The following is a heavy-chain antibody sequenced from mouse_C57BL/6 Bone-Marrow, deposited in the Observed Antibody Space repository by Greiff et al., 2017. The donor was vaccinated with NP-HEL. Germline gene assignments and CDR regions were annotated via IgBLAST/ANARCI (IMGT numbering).Heavy chain of an antibody. CDR1: GYTFTTYP. D-gene: IGHD2-3*01. V-gene: IGHV1-47*01. CDR2: FHPYNDDT. Sequence: QVQLQQSGAELVKPGASVKMSCKASGYTFTTYPIEWMKQNHGKSLAWIGNFHPYNDDTKYNETFKGKATLTVEKSSSTVYLELSRLTSDDSAVYYGARRGLYDSIYYYAMDYRGQGTSVTVSS. J-gene: IGHJ4*01. CDR3: ARRGLYDSIYYYAMDY.